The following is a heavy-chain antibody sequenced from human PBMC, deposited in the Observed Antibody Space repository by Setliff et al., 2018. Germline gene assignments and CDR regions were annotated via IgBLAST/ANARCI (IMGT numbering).Heavy chain of an antibody. J-gene: IGHJ4*01. CDR1: GFSFSSYA. CDR2: IIGSGIST. CDR3: AKSPHDFWSGRVFFDY. D-gene: IGHD3-3*01. V-gene: IGHV3-23*01. Sequence: PGESLRLSCAASGFSFSSYAMSWVRQAPGKGLEWVSTIIGSGISTYYADSVQGRVTISRDNHKNTLHLQMNSLRVEDTAIYYCAKSPHDFWSGRVFFDYWGQGMLVTVS.